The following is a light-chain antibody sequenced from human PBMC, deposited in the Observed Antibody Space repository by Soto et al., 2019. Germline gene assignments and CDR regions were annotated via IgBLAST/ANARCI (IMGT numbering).Light chain of an antibody. J-gene: IGKJ2*01. CDR1: QSISSW. V-gene: IGKV1-5*01. CDR2: DAS. CDR3: QQYNSYSPLYT. Sequence: DIQMTQSPSTLSASVGDRVTITCRASQSISSWLAWYQQKPGKAPKLLIYDASSLESGVPSRFSGSGSGTEFTPTISSLQPDDFATYYCQQYNSYSPLYTFGQGTKLEIK.